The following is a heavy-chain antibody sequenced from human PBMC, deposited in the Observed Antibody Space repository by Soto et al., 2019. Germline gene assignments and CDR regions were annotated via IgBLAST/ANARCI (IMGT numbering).Heavy chain of an antibody. Sequence: QVQLVQSGAEGKKPGASVKVSCKASGYTFTSYGISWVRQAPGQGLEWMGWISAWDGNTNSAQNFQGRVTMTTDTSTSTADMELRNLRSDDTAVYYCARDYRNIVVVVAAPDAFDIWGQGTMVTVSS. CDR3: ARDYRNIVVVVAAPDAFDI. CDR1: GYTFTSYG. V-gene: IGHV1-18*04. J-gene: IGHJ3*02. D-gene: IGHD2-15*01. CDR2: ISAWDGNT.